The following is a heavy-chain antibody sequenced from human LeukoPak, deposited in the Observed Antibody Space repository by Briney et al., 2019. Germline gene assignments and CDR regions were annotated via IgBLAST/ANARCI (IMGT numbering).Heavy chain of an antibody. D-gene: IGHD2-15*01. Sequence: ASVKVSCKASGYTFTGYYMHWVRQAPGQGLEWMGWINPNSGGTNYAQKFQGRVTMTRDTSISTAYMELSRLRSDDTAVYYCAGYYCSGGSCRYDYWGQGTLVTVSS. J-gene: IGHJ4*02. V-gene: IGHV1-2*02. CDR3: AGYYCSGGSCRYDY. CDR2: INPNSGGT. CDR1: GYTFTGYY.